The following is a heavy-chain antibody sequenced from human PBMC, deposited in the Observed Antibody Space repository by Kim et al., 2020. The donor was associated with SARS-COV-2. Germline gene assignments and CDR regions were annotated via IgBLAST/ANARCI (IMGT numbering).Heavy chain of an antibody. D-gene: IGHD3-10*01. V-gene: IGHV3-33*01. Sequence: GGSLRLSCAASGFTFSSYGMHWVRQAPGKGLEWVAVIWYDGSNKYYADSVKGRFTISRDNSKNTLYLQMNSLRAEDTAVYYCARDQEYYYGSGSYYPPAPSDYWGQGTLVTVSS. CDR2: IWYDGSNK. CDR3: ARDQEYYYGSGSYYPPAPSDY. CDR1: GFTFSSYG. J-gene: IGHJ4*02.